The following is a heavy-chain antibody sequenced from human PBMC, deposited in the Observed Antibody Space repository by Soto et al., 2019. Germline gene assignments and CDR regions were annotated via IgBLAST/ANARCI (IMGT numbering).Heavy chain of an antibody. D-gene: IGHD3-3*01. CDR1: GFTFRNYA. V-gene: IGHV3-33*08. J-gene: IGHJ4*02. Sequence: QVQLVESGGGVVQPGRSLRLSCVASGFTFRNYAMFWVRQPPGKGLEWVAYIGHDGNLTLYADSVKGRFTISRDNSKNTVDLQMSRLRLDDTGSYYCARDGSMTIPGRDDNWGQGTLVTVS. CDR2: IGHDGNLT. CDR3: ARDGSMTIPGRDDN.